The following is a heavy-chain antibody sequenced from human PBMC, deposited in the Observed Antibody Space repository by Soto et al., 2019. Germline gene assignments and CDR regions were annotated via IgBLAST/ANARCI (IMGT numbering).Heavy chain of an antibody. Sequence: GGSLRLSCAASGFTFSSYGMHWVRQAPGKGLEWVAVISYDGSNKYYADSVKGRFTISRDNSKNTLYLQMNSLRAEDTAVYYCAKDRGYGPYYFGMDVWGQGTTVTVSS. J-gene: IGHJ6*02. V-gene: IGHV3-30*18. CDR2: ISYDGSNK. CDR1: GFTFSSYG. CDR3: AKDRGYGPYYFGMDV. D-gene: IGHD5-18*01.